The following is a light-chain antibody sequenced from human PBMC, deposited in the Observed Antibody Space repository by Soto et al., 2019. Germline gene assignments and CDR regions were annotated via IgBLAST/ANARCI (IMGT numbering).Light chain of an antibody. CDR2: EVS. CDR3: NSYTSASARV. Sequence: QSALTQPASVSGSPGQSITISCTGTSSDVGGYDFVSWYQQHPGKAPNLIIYEVSNRPSGVSHRFSGSKSGNTASLTISGLQAEDVADYYCNSYTSASARVFGGGTKLTVL. V-gene: IGLV2-14*01. CDR1: SSDVGGYDF. J-gene: IGLJ3*02.